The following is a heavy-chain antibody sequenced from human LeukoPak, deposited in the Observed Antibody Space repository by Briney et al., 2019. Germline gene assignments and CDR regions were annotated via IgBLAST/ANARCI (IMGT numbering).Heavy chain of an antibody. J-gene: IGHJ4*02. D-gene: IGHD3-22*01. V-gene: IGHV4-30-4*08. CDR3: ARGLYYYEGD. CDR2: IYYSGST. Sequence: SETLSLTCTVSGGSISSGDYYWSWIRQPPGKGLEWIEYIYYSGSTYYNPSLKSRVTISVDTSKNQFSLKVSSVTAADTAVYYCARGLYYYEGDWGQGTLVTVSS. CDR1: GGSISSGDYY.